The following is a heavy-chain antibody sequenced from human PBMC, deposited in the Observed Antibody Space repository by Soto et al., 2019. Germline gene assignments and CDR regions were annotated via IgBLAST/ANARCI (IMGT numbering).Heavy chain of an antibody. V-gene: IGHV3-7*05. D-gene: IGHD7-27*01. CDR1: GFALSNYW. CDR3: ATETSTWGC. CDR2: IKQDGSER. Sequence: EVQLVESGGGLVQPGGSLRLSCVASGFALSNYWINWVRQAPGKGLEWVANIKQDGSERTYVDSVKGRFTISRDNARNSLYLQMNSLRAEDTAAYYCATETSTWGCWGQGTLVTVSS. J-gene: IGHJ4*02.